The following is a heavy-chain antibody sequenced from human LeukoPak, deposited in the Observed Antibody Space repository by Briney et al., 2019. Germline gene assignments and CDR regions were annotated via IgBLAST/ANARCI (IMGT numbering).Heavy chain of an antibody. D-gene: IGHD2-2*01. CDR2: INPNSGGT. CDR3: ARIYCSSTSGYLFDY. V-gene: IGHV1-2*02. CDR1: GYTFTGYY. Sequence: ASVNVSCKASGYTFTGYYMHWVRQAPGQRLEWMGWINPNSGGTNYVQKFQGRVTKTKDTSISTAYMELSRLRSDDTAVYYCARIYCSSTSGYLFDYWGQGTLVTVSS. J-gene: IGHJ4*02.